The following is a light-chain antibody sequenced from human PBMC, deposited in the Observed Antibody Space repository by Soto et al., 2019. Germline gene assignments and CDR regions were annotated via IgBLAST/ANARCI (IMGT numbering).Light chain of an antibody. Sequence: QSALTQPASVSGSPRQSITISCTGTSSDVGGYNYVAWYKQHPGKAPKLMIYEVTNRPSGVSNRFSGSKSGNTASLTISGLQDEDEADYYCSSYTRSSARVFGGGTKLTVL. CDR3: SSYTRSSARV. J-gene: IGLJ3*02. V-gene: IGLV2-14*01. CDR1: SSDVGGYNY. CDR2: EVT.